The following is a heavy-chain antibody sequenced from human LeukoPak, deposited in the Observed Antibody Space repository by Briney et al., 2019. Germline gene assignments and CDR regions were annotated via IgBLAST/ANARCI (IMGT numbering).Heavy chain of an antibody. J-gene: IGHJ4*02. CDR3: ARGRPRGNDY. Sequence: GGSLRLSCAASGFTFSSYWMNWVRQAPGKGLVWVSRIASDGSSTTYADSVKGRFSISRDNAKNTLYLQMDSLRVEDTAVYYCARGRPRGNDYWGQGTLVTVSS. CDR1: GFTFSSYW. V-gene: IGHV3-74*01. CDR2: IASDGSST. D-gene: IGHD4-23*01.